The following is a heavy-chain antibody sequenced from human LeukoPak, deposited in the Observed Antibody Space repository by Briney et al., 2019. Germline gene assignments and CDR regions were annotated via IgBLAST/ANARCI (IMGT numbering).Heavy chain of an antibody. Sequence: SETLSLTCTVSGGSISSDYWQWLRQPPGKGLEWVGYIYNSGNNHYNSSLKSRVTISIDTSKNQFSLKLASVTAADTAVYYCATRGYWGQGTLVAVSS. CDR3: ATRGY. CDR1: GGSISSDY. D-gene: IGHD3-10*01. J-gene: IGHJ4*02. CDR2: IYNSGNN. V-gene: IGHV4-59*08.